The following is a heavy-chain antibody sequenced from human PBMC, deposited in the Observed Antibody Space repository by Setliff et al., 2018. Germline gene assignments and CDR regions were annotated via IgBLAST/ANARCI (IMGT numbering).Heavy chain of an antibody. Sequence: PSETLSLTCTVSGGSISSSSYYWGWIRQPPGKGLEWIGSIYYSGSTYYNPSLKSRVTISVDTSKNQFSLKLSSVTTADTAVYYCARIVVDSFDIWGQGTMVTVSS. CDR3: ARIVVDSFDI. J-gene: IGHJ3*02. CDR1: GGSISSSSYY. V-gene: IGHV4-39*07. CDR2: IYYSGST. D-gene: IGHD3-22*01.